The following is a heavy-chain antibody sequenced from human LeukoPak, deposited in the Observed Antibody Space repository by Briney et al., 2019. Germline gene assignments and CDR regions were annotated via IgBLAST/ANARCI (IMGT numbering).Heavy chain of an antibody. CDR2: ISVSGGGT. J-gene: IGHJ4*02. CDR3: ARRGIVLGAAPVLKYSFDY. V-gene: IGHV3-23*01. D-gene: IGHD1-26*01. Sequence: GGSLRFSCAASGFTFSSYAMSWDRQAPGKGLKWVLSISVSGGGTYYADSVKGRFTISRDNSKNTLYLQMNSLSAEDTAVYYCARRGIVLGAAPVLKYSFDYWGQGTLVTDSS. CDR1: GFTFSSYA.